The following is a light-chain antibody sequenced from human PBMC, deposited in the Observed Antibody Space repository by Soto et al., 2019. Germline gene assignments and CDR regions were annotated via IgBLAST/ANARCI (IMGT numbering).Light chain of an antibody. Sequence: EIVMTQSPATLSVSPGERATLSCRASQSVGRTLAWYQQKPGQSPRLLVYGASTRANGTPARFSGSGSGTDFTLTLSSLQSEDVAVYYCQQYNQWPPYTFGQGTKVEIK. CDR1: QSVGRT. CDR2: GAS. J-gene: IGKJ2*01. CDR3: QQYNQWPPYT. V-gene: IGKV3-15*01.